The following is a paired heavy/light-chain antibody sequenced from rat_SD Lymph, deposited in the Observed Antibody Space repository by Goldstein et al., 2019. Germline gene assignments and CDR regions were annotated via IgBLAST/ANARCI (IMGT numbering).Heavy chain of an antibody. D-gene: IGHD1-2*01. J-gene: IGHJ3*01. CDR3: TREAEPIAAISTRNWFAY. Sequence: EVQLVESGGGLVQPGRSMKLSCAASGFTFSNYGMAWVRQAPTKGLEWVATISYDGSSTYYRDSVKGRFTISRDNAKSTLYLQMNSLRSEDTATYYCTREAEPIAAISTRNWFAYWGQGTLVTVSS. CDR2: ISYDGSST. CDR1: GFTFSNYG. V-gene: IGHV5-29*01.
Light chain of an antibody. CDR3: QQSRESPPT. Sequence: DIVLTQSPALAVSLGQRATISCRASQSVSISRYNLMHWYQQKPGQQPKLLIYRASNLASGIPARFSGSGSGTDFTLTINPVQADDIATYYCQQSRESPPTFGGGTKLELK. CDR1: QSVSISRYNL. J-gene: IGKJ1*01. V-gene: IGKV3S19*01. CDR2: RAS.